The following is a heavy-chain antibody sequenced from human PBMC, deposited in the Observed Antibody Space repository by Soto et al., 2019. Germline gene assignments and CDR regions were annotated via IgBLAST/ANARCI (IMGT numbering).Heavy chain of an antibody. V-gene: IGHV3-15*07. CDR2: IKSKTDGGTP. D-gene: IGHD3-22*01. CDR1: GFTFSNAW. CDR3: TTDSYSSIIVVRFDY. J-gene: IGHJ4*01. Sequence: PGGSLRLSCAASGFTFSNAWINWVRQAPGKGLEWVGRIKSKTDGGTPDYAAPVKGRFAISRDDSKNMVYLQMNSLKTEYIGIFFFTTDSYSSIIVVRFDYWGHGTLVTVSS.